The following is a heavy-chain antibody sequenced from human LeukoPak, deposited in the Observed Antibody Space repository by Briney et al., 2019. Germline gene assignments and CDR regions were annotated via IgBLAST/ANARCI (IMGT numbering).Heavy chain of an antibody. J-gene: IGHJ4*02. D-gene: IGHD3-10*01. CDR2: IYPGDSNT. CDR3: ARPYGSGSYRHFFDS. V-gene: IGHV5-51*01. Sequence: GESLKIPCKGSGYSFTNYWIGWVRQMPGKGLEWMGIIYPGDSNTRYSPSFQGQVTISVDKSISTAYLQWSSLKASDTAMYYCARPYGSGSYRHFFDSWGQGTLVTVSS. CDR1: GYSFTNYW.